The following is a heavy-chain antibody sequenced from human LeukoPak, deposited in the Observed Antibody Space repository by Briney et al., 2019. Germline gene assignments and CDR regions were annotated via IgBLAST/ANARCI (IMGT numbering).Heavy chain of an antibody. CDR3: AGRWRGTLDY. CDR2: IYSTGTT. Sequence: SETLSLTCTVSGTFVSGFHWTWLRQPSGKGLEWIGFIYSTGTTGYNSSLQSRVTMSVDTSKNQFSLKLKSVIAADTAIYYCAGRWRGTLDYWGQGTLVAVSS. J-gene: IGHJ4*02. CDR1: GTFVSGFH. D-gene: IGHD5-24*01. V-gene: IGHV4-4*09.